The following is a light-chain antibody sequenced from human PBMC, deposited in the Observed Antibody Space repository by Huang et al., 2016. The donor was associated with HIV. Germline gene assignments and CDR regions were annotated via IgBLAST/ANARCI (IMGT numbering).Light chain of an antibody. CDR3: QQYNTWPWT. V-gene: IGKV3-15*01. Sequence: EIVMTQPPATLSVSPGERATLSCRASQSVGVFLAWYQHKPGQAPRLLIYHGSTRATGVPARFSGRGSGTEFTLTISSLQSEDCAVYCCQQYNTWPWTFGQGTKVEIK. CDR1: QSVGVF. J-gene: IGKJ1*01. CDR2: HGS.